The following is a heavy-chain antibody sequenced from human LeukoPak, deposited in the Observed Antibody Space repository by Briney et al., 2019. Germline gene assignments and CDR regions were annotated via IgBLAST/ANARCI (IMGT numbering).Heavy chain of an antibody. CDR2: IVVGSGNT. CDR3: AAALYGSSTGFDY. J-gene: IGHJ4*02. CDR1: GFTFTSSA. Sequence: ASVKVSCKASGFTFTSSAMQWVRQARGQRLEWIGWIVVGSGNTNYAQKFQERVTITRDMSTSTAYMELSSLRSEDTAVYYCAAALYGSSTGFDYWGQGTLVTVSS. V-gene: IGHV1-58*02. D-gene: IGHD2-2*01.